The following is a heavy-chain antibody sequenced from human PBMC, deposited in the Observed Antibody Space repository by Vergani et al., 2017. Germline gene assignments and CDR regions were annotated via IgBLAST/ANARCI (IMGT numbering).Heavy chain of an antibody. J-gene: IGHJ4*02. D-gene: IGHD1-20*01. CDR3: ARRVYNWGFDY. CDR1: GDSISSGGYY. V-gene: IGHV4-31*03. CDR2: IYYSGST. Sequence: QVQLQESGPGLVKPSQTLSLTCTVSGDSISSGGYYWNWIRQHPGKGLEWFGYIYYSGSTYYNPSLKSRVTISVDTSKNQFSLKLSSVTAADTAVYYCARRVYNWGFDYWGQGTLVTVSS.